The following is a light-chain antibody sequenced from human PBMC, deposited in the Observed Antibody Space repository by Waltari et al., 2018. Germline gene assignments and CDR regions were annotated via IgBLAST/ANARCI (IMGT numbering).Light chain of an antibody. CDR2: RNN. Sequence: QAGLTQPPSVSKDLRQTATLTCTGNNNNVGYERATWLQQHQGHPPKLLFYRNNNRPSGISELFSASRSGSTASLTITGLQPEDEADYYCSAWDRSLSAWVFGGGTKLTVL. V-gene: IGLV10-54*04. CDR1: NNNVGYER. CDR3: SAWDRSLSAWV. J-gene: IGLJ3*02.